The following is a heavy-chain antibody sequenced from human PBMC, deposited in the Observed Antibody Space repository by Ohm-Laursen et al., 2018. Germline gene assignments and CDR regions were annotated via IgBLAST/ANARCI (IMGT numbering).Heavy chain of an antibody. J-gene: IGHJ5*02. CDR3: ARTEAYVWGSYPHNWFDP. CDR2: IYYSGST. D-gene: IGHD3-16*02. V-gene: IGHV4-31*03. Sequence: SDTLSLTCTVSGGSISSGGYYWSWIRQHPGKGLEWIGYIYYSGSTYYNPSLKSRVTISVDTSKNQFSLKLSSVTAADTAVYYCARTEAYVWGSYPHNWFDPWGQGTLVTVSS. CDR1: GGSISSGGYY.